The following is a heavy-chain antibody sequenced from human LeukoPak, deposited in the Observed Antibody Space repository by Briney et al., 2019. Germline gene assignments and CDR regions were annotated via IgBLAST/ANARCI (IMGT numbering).Heavy chain of an antibody. D-gene: IGHD3-10*01. CDR2: IYHSEST. Sequence: PSETLSLTCAVSGGSISSSNWWSWVRQPPGKGLEWIGEIYHSESTNYNPSLKSRVTISVDKSKNRFSLKLSSVTAADTAVYYCASRAPFYGSGSDYFDFWGQGTLVTVSS. CDR1: GGSISSSNW. V-gene: IGHV4-4*02. J-gene: IGHJ4*02. CDR3: ASRAPFYGSGSDYFDF.